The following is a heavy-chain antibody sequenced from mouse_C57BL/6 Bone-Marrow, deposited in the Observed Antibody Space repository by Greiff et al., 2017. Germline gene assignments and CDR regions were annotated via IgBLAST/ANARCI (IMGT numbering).Heavy chain of an antibody. CDR1: GYTFTDYN. J-gene: IGHJ2*01. CDR2: INPNNGGT. V-gene: IGHV1-18*01. Sequence: EVKLVESGPELVKPGASVKIPCKASGYTFTDYNMDWVKQSHGKSLEWIGDINPNNGGTIYNQKFKGKATLTVDKSSSTAYMELRSLTSEDTAVYYCARDVIYDGYYYFDYWGQGTTLTGSS. CDR3: ARDVIYDGYYYFDY. D-gene: IGHD2-3*01.